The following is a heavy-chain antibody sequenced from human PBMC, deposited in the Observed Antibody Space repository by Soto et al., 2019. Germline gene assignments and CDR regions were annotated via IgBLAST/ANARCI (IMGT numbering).Heavy chain of an antibody. Sequence: SETLSLTCTVSGGSVSGGSYYWSWIRQPPGKGLEWIGYIYYSGSTNYNPSLKSRVTISVDTSKNQFSLKLSSVTAADTAVYYCARQGGSGYYADNWFDPWGQGILVTVSS. CDR2: IYYSGST. V-gene: IGHV4-61*01. D-gene: IGHD3-22*01. J-gene: IGHJ5*02. CDR1: GGSVSGGSYY. CDR3: ARQGGSGYYADNWFDP.